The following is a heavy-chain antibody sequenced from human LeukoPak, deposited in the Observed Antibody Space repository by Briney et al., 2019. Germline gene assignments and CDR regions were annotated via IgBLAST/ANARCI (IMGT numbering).Heavy chain of an antibody. CDR3: ARDGPGYYFDY. CDR1: GFTFSSYA. D-gene: IGHD1-14*01. Sequence: GRSLRLSCAASGFTFSSYAMHWVRQAPGKGLEWVAVISYDGSNKYYADSVKGRFTISRDNSKNTLYLQMNSLRAEDAAVYYCARDGPGYYFDYWGQGTLVTVSS. V-gene: IGHV3-30*04. J-gene: IGHJ4*02. CDR2: ISYDGSNK.